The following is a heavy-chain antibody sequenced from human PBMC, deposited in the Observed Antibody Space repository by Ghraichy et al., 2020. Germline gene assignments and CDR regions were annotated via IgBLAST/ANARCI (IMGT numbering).Heavy chain of an antibody. D-gene: IGHD3-10*01. CDR3: AREESGPYYYYYMDV. CDR2: INHSGST. J-gene: IGHJ6*03. V-gene: IGHV4-34*01. Sequence: SETLSLTCAVYGGSFSGYYWSWIRQPPGKGLEWIGEINHSGSTNYNPSLKSRVTISVDTSKNQFSLKLSSVTAADTAVYYCAREESGPYYYYYMDVWGKGTTVTVSS. CDR1: GGSFSGYY.